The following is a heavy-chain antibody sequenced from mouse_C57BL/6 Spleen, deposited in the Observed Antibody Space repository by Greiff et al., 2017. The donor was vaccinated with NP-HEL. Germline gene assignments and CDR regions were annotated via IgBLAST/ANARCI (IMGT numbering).Heavy chain of an antibody. V-gene: IGHV14-4*01. CDR1: GFNIKDDY. CDR2: IDPENGDT. Sequence: EVQLQQSGAELVRPGASVKLSCTASGFNIKDDYMHWVKQRPEQGLEWIGWIDPENGDTEYASKFQGKATITADTSSNTAYLQLSSLTSEDTAVYYCTTPQDGSSPFDYWGQGTTLTVSS. D-gene: IGHD1-1*01. CDR3: TTPQDGSSPFDY. J-gene: IGHJ2*01.